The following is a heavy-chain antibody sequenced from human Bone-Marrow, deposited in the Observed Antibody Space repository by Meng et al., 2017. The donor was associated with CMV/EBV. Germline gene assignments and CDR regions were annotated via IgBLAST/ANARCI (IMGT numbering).Heavy chain of an antibody. CDR2: IYSDGSST. J-gene: IGHJ3*02. CDR3: ANLRFLDAFDI. D-gene: IGHD3-3*01. CDR1: GFTFSSYA. V-gene: IGHV3-23*03. Sequence: GESLKISCAASGFTFSSYAMSWVRQAPGKGLEWVSVIYSDGSSTYYADSVKGRFTISRDNSKSTLYLQMNSLRAEDTAVYYCANLRFLDAFDIWGQGTVVTVS.